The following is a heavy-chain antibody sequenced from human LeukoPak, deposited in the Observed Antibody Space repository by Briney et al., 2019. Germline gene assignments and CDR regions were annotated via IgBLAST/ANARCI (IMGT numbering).Heavy chain of an antibody. CDR2: INHSGST. CDR1: GGSFSGYY. V-gene: IGHV4-34*01. Sequence: SETLSLTCAVYGGSFSGYYWSWIRQPPGKGLEWIGEINHSGSTNYNPSLKSRVTISVDTSKNQFSLKLSSVTAADTAVYYCARTAMVRGVIITYYYYYYYMDVWGKGTTATISS. CDR3: ARTAMVRGVIITYYYYYYYMDV. D-gene: IGHD3-10*01. J-gene: IGHJ6*03.